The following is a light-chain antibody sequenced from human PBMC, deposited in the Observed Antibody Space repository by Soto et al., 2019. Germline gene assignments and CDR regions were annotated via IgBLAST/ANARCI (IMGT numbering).Light chain of an antibody. V-gene: IGLV2-14*01. J-gene: IGLJ2*01. CDR2: DVS. Sequence: QSALTQPASVSGSPGQSITISCTGTSSDVGGYNYVSWYQQHPGKAPKLMIYDVSNRPSGVSNRFSGSKSGNTASLTISGLQAEVEADYYRSSYTSSSTLGVFGGGTKLTVL. CDR1: SSDVGGYNY. CDR3: SSYTSSSTLGV.